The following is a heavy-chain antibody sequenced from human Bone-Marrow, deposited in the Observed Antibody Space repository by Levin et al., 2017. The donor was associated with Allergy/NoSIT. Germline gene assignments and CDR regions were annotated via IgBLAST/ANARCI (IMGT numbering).Heavy chain of an antibody. CDR2: MNPNSGNT. D-gene: IGHD6-13*01. Sequence: GGSLRLSCKASGYTFTSYDINWVRQATGQGLEWMGWMNPNSGNTGYAQKFQGRVTMTRNTSISTAYMELSSLRSEDTAVYYCARDSPQQLVNYWGQGTLVTVSS. J-gene: IGHJ4*02. CDR1: GYTFTSYD. CDR3: ARDSPQQLVNY. V-gene: IGHV1-8*01.